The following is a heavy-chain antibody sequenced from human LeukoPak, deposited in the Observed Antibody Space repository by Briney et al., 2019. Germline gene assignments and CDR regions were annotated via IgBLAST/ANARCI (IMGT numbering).Heavy chain of an antibody. CDR1: GYTFTSYD. CDR3: ARVGVRFLEWLYY. CDR2: MNPNSGNT. D-gene: IGHD3-3*01. Sequence: ASVKVSCKASGYTFTSYDINWVRQATGQGLEWMGWMNPNSGNTGYAQKFQGRVTMTRNTSISTAYMELSSLRSEDTAVYNCARVGVRFLEWLYYWGQGTLVTVSS. J-gene: IGHJ4*02. V-gene: IGHV1-8*01.